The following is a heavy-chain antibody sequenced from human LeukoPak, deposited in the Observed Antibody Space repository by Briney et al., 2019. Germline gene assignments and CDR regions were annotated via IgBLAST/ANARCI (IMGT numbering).Heavy chain of an antibody. CDR3: ARGRSSSRRWFDP. V-gene: IGHV1-8*03. J-gene: IGHJ5*02. CDR1: GYTFTSYD. CDR2: MNPNSGNT. Sequence: ASVKVSCQASGYTFTSYDINWVRQATGQGLEWMGWMNPNSGNTGYAQKFQGRVTITRNTSISTAYMELSSLRSEDTAVYYCARGRSSSRRWFDPWGQGTLVTVSS. D-gene: IGHD6-13*01.